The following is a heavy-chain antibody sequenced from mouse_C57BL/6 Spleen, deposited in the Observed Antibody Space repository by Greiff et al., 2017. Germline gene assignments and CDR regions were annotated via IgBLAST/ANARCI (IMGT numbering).Heavy chain of an antibody. J-gene: IGHJ2*01. CDR3: TRDLGWCYFDY. Sequence: EVKVVESGEGLVKPGGSLKLSCAASGFTFSSYAMSWVRQTPEKRLEWVAYISSGGDYIYYADTVKGRFTISRDNARNTLYLQMSSLKSEDTAMYYCTRDLGWCYFDYWGQGTTLTVSS. V-gene: IGHV5-9-1*02. CDR2: ISSGGDYI. D-gene: IGHD1-1*02. CDR1: GFTFSSYA.